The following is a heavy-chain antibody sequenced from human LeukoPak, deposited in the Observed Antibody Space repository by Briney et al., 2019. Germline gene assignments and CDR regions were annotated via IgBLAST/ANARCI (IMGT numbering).Heavy chain of an antibody. CDR2: IYHSESN. CDR3: ARRYRSSTSCYTGFDY. Sequence: SETLSLTCAVSGYSISIGYYWGWIRQPPGKGLEGIGSIYHSESNYYNPSLKSRVTISVDTSKNQFSLKLSSVTAADTAVYYCARRYRSSTSCYTGFDYWGQGALVTVSS. V-gene: IGHV4-38-2*01. J-gene: IGHJ4*02. D-gene: IGHD2-2*02. CDR1: GYSISIGYY.